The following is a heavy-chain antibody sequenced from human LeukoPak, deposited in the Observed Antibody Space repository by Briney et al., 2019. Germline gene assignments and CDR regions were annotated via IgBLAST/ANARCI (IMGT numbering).Heavy chain of an antibody. CDR1: GFTFSSYS. CDR3: ARDQKSGWYDPEGYFDY. J-gene: IGHJ4*02. D-gene: IGHD6-19*01. Sequence: PGWSLRLSCAASGFTFSSYSMNWVRQAPGKGLEWVSSISSSSSYIYYADSVKGRFTISRDNAKNSLYLQMNSQRAEDTAVYYCARDQKSGWYDPEGYFDYWGQGTLVTVSS. V-gene: IGHV3-21*01. CDR2: ISSSSSYI.